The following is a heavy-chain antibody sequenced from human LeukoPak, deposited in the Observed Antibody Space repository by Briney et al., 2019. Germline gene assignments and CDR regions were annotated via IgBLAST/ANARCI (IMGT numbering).Heavy chain of an antibody. D-gene: IGHD6-13*01. CDR3: ARHDGSSWYYAFDV. J-gene: IGHJ3*01. Sequence: SETLSLTCAASGASISSGGYSWSWIRQPPGKGLEWIGYSYHSGSTYYNPSLKSRVTISVDRSKNQFSLRLNSVTAADTAVYYCARHDGSSWYYAFDVWGQGTMVTVSS. V-gene: IGHV4-30-2*01. CDR2: SYHSGST. CDR1: GASISSGGYS.